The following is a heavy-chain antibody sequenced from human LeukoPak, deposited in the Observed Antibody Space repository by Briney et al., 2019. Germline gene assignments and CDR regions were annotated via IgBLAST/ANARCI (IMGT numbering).Heavy chain of an antibody. Sequence: ASVKVSCKASGYTFTSYGISWVRPAPGQGLEWMGWISAYNGNTNYTQKIQGRVTMTTDTSTSTAYMELRSLRSDDTAVYYCGRVGDILTGYPYYFDYWGQGTLVTVSS. V-gene: IGHV1-18*01. D-gene: IGHD3-9*01. J-gene: IGHJ4*02. CDR2: ISAYNGNT. CDR1: GYTFTSYG. CDR3: GRVGDILTGYPYYFDY.